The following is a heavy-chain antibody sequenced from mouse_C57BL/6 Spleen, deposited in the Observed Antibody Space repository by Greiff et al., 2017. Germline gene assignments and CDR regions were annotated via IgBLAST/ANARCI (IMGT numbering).Heavy chain of an antibody. CDR3: ARGVLRHYYAMDY. CDR1: GYTFTSYW. V-gene: IGHV1-53*01. J-gene: IGHJ4*01. D-gene: IGHD1-2*01. Sequence: QVQLQQPGTELVKPGASVKLSCKASGYTFTSYWMHWVKQRPGQGLKWIGNINPSNGGTNYNEKFKSKATLTVDKSSSTAYMQLSSLTSEDSAVYYCARGVLRHYYAMDYWGQGTSVTVSS. CDR2: INPSNGGT.